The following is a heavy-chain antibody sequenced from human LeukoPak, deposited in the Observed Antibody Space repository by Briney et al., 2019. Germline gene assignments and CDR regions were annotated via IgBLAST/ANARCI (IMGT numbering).Heavy chain of an antibody. D-gene: IGHD3-10*01. V-gene: IGHV1-69*01. CDR3: ARGRAMVRGVRDRSIWFDP. CDR1: GGTFSSYA. Sequence: ASVTVSCTASGGTFSSYAISWVRQAPGQGLEWMGGIIPIFGTANYAQKFQGRVTITADESTSTAYMELSSLRSEDTAVYYCARGRAMVRGVRDRSIWFDPWGQGTLVTVSS. J-gene: IGHJ5*02. CDR2: IIPIFGTA.